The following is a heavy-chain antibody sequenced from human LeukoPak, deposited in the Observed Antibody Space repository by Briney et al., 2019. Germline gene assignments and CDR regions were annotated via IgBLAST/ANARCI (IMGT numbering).Heavy chain of an antibody. D-gene: IGHD3-9*01. CDR3: ARVGQGILTGYASDY. V-gene: IGHV3-11*06. Sequence: GGSLRLSCAASGFTFSDYYMSWIRQAPGKGPEWVSYISSSSSYTNYADSVKGRFTISRDNAKNSLYLQMNSLRAEDTAVYCCARVGQGILTGYASDYWGQGTLVTVSS. CDR1: GFTFSDYY. J-gene: IGHJ4*02. CDR2: ISSSSSYT.